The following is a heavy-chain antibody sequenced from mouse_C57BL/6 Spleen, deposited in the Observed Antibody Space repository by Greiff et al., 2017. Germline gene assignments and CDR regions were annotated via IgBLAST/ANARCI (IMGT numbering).Heavy chain of an antibody. D-gene: IGHD2-3*01. CDR3: ALHDGYSCAY. Sequence: EVQLQESGPGLVKPSQSLSLTCSVTGYSITSGYYWNWIRQFPGNKLEWMGYISYDGSNNYNPSLKNRISITRDTSKNQFFLKLNSVTTEDTATYYCALHDGYSCAYWGQGTLVTVSA. V-gene: IGHV3-6*01. CDR1: GYSITSGYY. CDR2: ISYDGSN. J-gene: IGHJ3*01.